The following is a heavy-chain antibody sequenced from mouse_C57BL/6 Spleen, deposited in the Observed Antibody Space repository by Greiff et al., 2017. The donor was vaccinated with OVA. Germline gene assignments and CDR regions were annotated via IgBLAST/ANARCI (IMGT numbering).Heavy chain of an antibody. Sequence: EVQLVESGGGLVQPGGSLSLSCAASGFTFTDYYMSWVRQPPGKALEWLGFIRNKANGYTTEYSASVKGRFTISRDNSQSILYLQMNALRAEDSATYYCARYIYDGLNYYAMDYWGQGTSVTVSS. J-gene: IGHJ4*01. D-gene: IGHD2-3*01. CDR2: IRNKANGYTT. CDR3: ARYIYDGLNYYAMDY. V-gene: IGHV7-3*01. CDR1: GFTFTDYY.